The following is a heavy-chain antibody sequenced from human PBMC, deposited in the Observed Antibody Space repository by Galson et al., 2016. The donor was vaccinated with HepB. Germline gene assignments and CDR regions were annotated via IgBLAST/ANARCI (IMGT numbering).Heavy chain of an antibody. D-gene: IGHD2-2*01. J-gene: IGHJ6*04. Sequence: SLRLSCAASGFTFSIHDMHWVRQATGKGLEWVSAIETSGATYYPDSVKGRFTISRENGKNSLYLQMDSLRAWDTAVYYCTRGKSLWTMPWNYGLDVWGKGTTVTVSS. CDR2: IETSGAT. CDR1: GFTFSIHD. V-gene: IGHV3-13*01. CDR3: TRGKSLWTMPWNYGLDV.